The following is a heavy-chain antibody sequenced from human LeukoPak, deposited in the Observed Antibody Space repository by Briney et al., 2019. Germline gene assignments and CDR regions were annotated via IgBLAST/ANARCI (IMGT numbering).Heavy chain of an antibody. D-gene: IGHD5-12*01. CDR2: INPNSGGT. CDR1: GYTFTGYY. V-gene: IGHV1-2*02. CDR3: ARGGYDRRENWFDP. Sequence: ASGKVSCKASGYTFTGYYMHWVRQAPGQGLEWMGWINPNSGGTNYAQKFQGRVTMTRDTSISTAYMELSRLRSDDTAVYYCARGGYDRRENWFDPWGQGTLVTVSS. J-gene: IGHJ5*02.